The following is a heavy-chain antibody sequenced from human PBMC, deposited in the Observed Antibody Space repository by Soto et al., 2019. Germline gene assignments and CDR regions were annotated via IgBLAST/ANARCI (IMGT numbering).Heavy chain of an antibody. CDR3: ARHRDRAVATTYFDY. Sequence: SETLSLTCTVSGGSISSSSYYWGWIRQPPGKGLEWIGSIYYSGSTYYNPSLKSRVTISVDTSKNQFSLKLSSVTAADTAVYYCARHRDRAVATTYFDYWGQGTLVTVSS. CDR2: IYYSGST. V-gene: IGHV4-39*01. J-gene: IGHJ4*02. CDR1: GGSISSSSYY. D-gene: IGHD5-12*01.